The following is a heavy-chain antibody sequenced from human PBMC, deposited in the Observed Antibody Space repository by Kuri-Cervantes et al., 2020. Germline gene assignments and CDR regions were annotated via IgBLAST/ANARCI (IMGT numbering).Heavy chain of an antibody. CDR3: ARVILELPPALQSRES. V-gene: IGHV3-30*01. CDR1: GFTFSSYA. D-gene: IGHD3-3*01. Sequence: GESLKISCAASGFTFSSYAMHWVRQAPGKGLEWVAVISYDGSNKYYADSVKGRFTISRDNSKNTLYLQMNSLRAEDTAVYYCARVILELPPALQSRESWGQGTLVTVSS. CDR2: ISYDGSNK. J-gene: IGHJ5*02.